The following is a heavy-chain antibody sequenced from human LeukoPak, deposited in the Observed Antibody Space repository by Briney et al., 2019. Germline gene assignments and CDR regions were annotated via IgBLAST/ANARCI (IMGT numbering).Heavy chain of an antibody. D-gene: IGHD5-12*01. CDR1: GYTFTSYY. CDR3: ARGLVDIVAPLFDY. Sequence: ASVKVSCKASGYTFTSYYMNWARQAPGQGLEWMGIINPSGGSTSYAQKFQGRVTMTRDTSTSTVYMDLSSLRSEDTAVHYCARGLVDIVAPLFDYWGQGTLVTVSS. V-gene: IGHV1-46*01. J-gene: IGHJ4*02. CDR2: INPSGGST.